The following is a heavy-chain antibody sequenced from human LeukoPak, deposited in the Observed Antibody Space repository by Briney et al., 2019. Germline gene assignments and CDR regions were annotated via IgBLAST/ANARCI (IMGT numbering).Heavy chain of an antibody. CDR3: ARVPSVIVATTWFLHYYYMDV. V-gene: IGHV4-59*01. CDR1: GGSIRNYY. Sequence: PSETLSLTCTVSGGSIRNYYWSWFRQPPGKGLEWIGHIYYTGSTNYNPSLKSRVTISVDTSKNHFSLRLSSVTAADTAVYYCARVPSVIVATTWFLHYYYMDVWGKGTTVTVSS. D-gene: IGHD5-12*01. CDR2: IYYTGST. J-gene: IGHJ6*03.